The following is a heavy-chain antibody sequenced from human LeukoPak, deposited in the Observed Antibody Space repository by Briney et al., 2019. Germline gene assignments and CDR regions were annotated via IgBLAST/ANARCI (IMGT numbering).Heavy chain of an antibody. CDR3: ARVKDSSGYYGPYYYYGMDV. CDR1: GYTFTSYD. J-gene: IGHJ6*02. D-gene: IGHD3-22*01. CDR2: MNPNSGNT. V-gene: IGHV1-8*01. Sequence: ASVKASCKASGYTFTSYDINWVRQATGQGLEWMGWMNPNSGNTGYAQKFQGRVTMTRNTSISTAYMELSSLRSEDTAVHYCARVKDSSGYYGPYYYYGMDVWGQGTTVTVSS.